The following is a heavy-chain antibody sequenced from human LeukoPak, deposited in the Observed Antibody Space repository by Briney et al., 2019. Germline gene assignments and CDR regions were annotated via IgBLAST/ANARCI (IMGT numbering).Heavy chain of an antibody. D-gene: IGHD3-16*02. CDR3: ARAPRYDYVWGSYRDYFDY. V-gene: IGHV4-34*01. J-gene: IGHJ4*02. Sequence: SETLSLTCAVYGGSFSGYYWSWIRQPPGKGLEWIGEINHSGSTNYNPSLKSRVTISVDTSKNQFFLKLSSVTAADTAVYYCARAPRYDYVWGSYRDYFDYWGQGTLVTVSS. CDR2: INHSGST. CDR1: GGSFSGYY.